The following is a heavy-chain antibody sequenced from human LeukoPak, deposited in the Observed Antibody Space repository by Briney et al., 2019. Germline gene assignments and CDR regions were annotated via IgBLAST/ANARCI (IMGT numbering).Heavy chain of an antibody. CDR1: GFTFSSYG. V-gene: IGHV3-23*01. D-gene: IGHD2-15*01. CDR3: AKTSVGGGRIIGSGYFDN. CDR2: ISGSGTVT. Sequence: GGSLRLSCAASGFTFSSYGMHWVRQAPGKGLEWVSTISGSGTVTYYADSVRGRFTISRDNSKNTLYLQMNSLRAEDTAVFYCAKTSVGGGRIIGSGYFDNWGQGTLVTVSS. J-gene: IGHJ4*02.